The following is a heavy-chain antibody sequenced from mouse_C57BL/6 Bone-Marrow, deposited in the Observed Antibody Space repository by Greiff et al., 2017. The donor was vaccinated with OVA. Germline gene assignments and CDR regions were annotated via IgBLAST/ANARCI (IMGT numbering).Heavy chain of an antibody. CDR3: ARHYYGRSDN. CDR2: ISSGGSYT. Sequence: EVMLVESGGDLVKPGGSLKLSCAASGFTFSSYGMSWVRQTPDKRLEWVATISSGGSYTYYPDSVKGRFTISRDNAKNTLYRQMSSLKAEETAMYYYARHYYGRSDNWGPGTTLTVSS. CDR1: GFTFSSYG. D-gene: IGHD1-1*01. J-gene: IGHJ2*01. V-gene: IGHV5-6*01.